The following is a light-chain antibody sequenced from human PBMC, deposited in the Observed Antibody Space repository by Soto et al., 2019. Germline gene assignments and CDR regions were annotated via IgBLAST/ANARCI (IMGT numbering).Light chain of an antibody. CDR2: DAS. CDR3: QQRSNWPT. CDR1: QSVSSY. Sequence: EIVLKQSPATLSLSKGERATLSCRASQSVSSYFAWYQQKPGQAPRLLIYDASNRATGIPARFSGSGSGTDFTLTISSLEPEDFAVYYCQQRSNWPTFGPGAIVDI. J-gene: IGKJ3*01. V-gene: IGKV3-11*01.